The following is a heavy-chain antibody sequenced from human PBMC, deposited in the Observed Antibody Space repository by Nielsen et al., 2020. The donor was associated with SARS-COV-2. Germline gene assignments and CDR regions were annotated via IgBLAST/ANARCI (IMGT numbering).Heavy chain of an antibody. CDR2: ISWNSGSI. CDR1: GFTFDDYA. D-gene: IGHD3-16*01. CDR3: AREVRGRSY. V-gene: IGHV3-9*01. Sequence: GGSLRLSCAASGFTFDDYAMHWVRQAPGKGLEWVSGISWNSGSIGYADSVKGRFTISRDNSKNTLYLQMNSLRAEDTAVYYCAREVRGRSYWGQGTLVTVSS. J-gene: IGHJ4*02.